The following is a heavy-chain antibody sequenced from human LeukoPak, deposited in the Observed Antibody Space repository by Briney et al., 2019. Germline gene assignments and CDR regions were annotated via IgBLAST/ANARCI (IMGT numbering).Heavy chain of an antibody. CDR2: IRYDGSNK. V-gene: IGHV3-30*02. CDR3: AKQRPGTPSGLDY. J-gene: IGHJ4*02. Sequence: GGSLRLSCAASGFTFSSYSMNWVRQAPGKGLEWVAFIRYDGSNKYYADSVKGRFTISRDNSKNTLYLQMNSLRADDTALYYCAKQRPGTPSGLDYWGQGTLVTVSS. D-gene: IGHD3-10*01. CDR1: GFTFSSYS.